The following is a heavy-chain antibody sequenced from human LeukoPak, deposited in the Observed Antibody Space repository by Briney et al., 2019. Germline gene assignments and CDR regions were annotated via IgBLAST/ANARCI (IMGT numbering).Heavy chain of an antibody. Sequence: HPGGSLRLSCAASGFTFSRYGMHWVRHAPGKGLVWVSFTRFDGKNKYYADSVKGRFTISKDSSKNTLDLQMNSLRTEDTAVYYCARGSQYNILTGFIVGAMDDFDYWGQGTLVTVSS. D-gene: IGHD3-9*01. CDR1: GFTFSRYG. CDR3: ARGSQYNILTGFIVGAMDDFDY. CDR2: TRFDGKNK. J-gene: IGHJ4*02. V-gene: IGHV3-30*02.